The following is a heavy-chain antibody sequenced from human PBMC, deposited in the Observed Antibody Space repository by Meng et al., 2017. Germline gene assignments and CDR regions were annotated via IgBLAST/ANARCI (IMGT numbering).Heavy chain of an antibody. CDR2: ISSSSSYI. J-gene: IGHJ3*02. D-gene: IGHD3-10*01. CDR1: GFTFSSYS. Sequence: GGSLRLSCAASGFTFSSYSMNWVRQAPGKGLEWVSSISSSSSYIYYADSVKGRFTISRDNAKNSLYLQMNSLGAEDTAVYYCARVGWFGELLRDNDAFDIWGQGTMVTVSS. CDR3: ARVGWFGELLRDNDAFDI. V-gene: IGHV3-21*01.